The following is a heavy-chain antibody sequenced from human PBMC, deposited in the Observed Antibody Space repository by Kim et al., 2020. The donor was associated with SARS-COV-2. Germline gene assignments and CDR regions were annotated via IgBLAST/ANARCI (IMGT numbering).Heavy chain of an antibody. V-gene: IGHV4-39*07. CDR3: ARVGYSYVYHFDY. D-gene: IGHD5-18*01. J-gene: IGHJ4*02. Sequence: NPPLKSRVTISVDTSKTQFSLKLSSVTAADTAVYYCARVGYSYVYHFDYWGQGTLVTVSS.